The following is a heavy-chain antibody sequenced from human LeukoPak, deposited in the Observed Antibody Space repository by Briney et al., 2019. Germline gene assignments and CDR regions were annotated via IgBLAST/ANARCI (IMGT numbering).Heavy chain of an antibody. J-gene: IGHJ4*02. D-gene: IGHD1-1*01. Sequence: GTLRLSCVASGFTFSTYGMSWVRQAPGKGLEWVSAITGSGGSTYYADSVKGRLTISRDNSKNTLYLQINSLRVEDTAVYYCARDQLGAVLYFDYWGQGALVTVSS. V-gene: IGHV3-23*01. CDR1: GFTFSTYG. CDR2: ITGSGGST. CDR3: ARDQLGAVLYFDY.